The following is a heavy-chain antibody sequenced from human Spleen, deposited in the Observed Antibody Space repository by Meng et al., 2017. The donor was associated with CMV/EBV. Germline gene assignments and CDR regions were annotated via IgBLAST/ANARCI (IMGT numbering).Heavy chain of an antibody. CDR2: IQQDGSEK. V-gene: IGHV3-7*01. D-gene: IGHD3-3*01. CDR1: GFIFSSYW. CDR3: ARDGYDFWSGYYPSDY. Sequence: SGFIFSSYWMSWVRQAPGKGLEWVANIQQDGSEKYYVDSVKGRFTISRDNAKNSLYLQMNSLRAEDTAVYYCARDGYDFWSGYYPSDYWGQGTLVTVSS. J-gene: IGHJ4*02.